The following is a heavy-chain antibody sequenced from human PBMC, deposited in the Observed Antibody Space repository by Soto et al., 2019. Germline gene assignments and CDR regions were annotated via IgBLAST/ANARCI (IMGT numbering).Heavy chain of an antibody. V-gene: IGHV1-18*01. CDR3: ARGVLWFGELLVPD. CDR1: GYTFTSYG. D-gene: IGHD3-10*01. J-gene: IGHJ4*02. Sequence: ASVKVSCKASGYTFTSYGISWVRPAPGQGLEWMGWISAYNGNTNYAQKFQGRVTITRDTSASTAYMELSSLRSEDTAVYYCARGVLWFGELLVPDWGQGTLVTVSS. CDR2: ISAYNGNT.